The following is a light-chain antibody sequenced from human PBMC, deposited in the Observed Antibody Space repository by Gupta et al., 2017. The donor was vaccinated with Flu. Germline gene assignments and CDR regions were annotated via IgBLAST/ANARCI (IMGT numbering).Light chain of an antibody. V-gene: IGKV1-9*01. Sequence: DVQLTQSPSFLSASVGDRVTITCRTSQVISSYFAWYQQKPGKAPKLLIYAASTLQSGVPSRFSGSGSGTEFTLTITSLQTEDFATDYCQPLNKYPPITFGQGTRLEMK. J-gene: IGKJ5*01. CDR1: QVISSY. CDR3: QPLNKYPPIT. CDR2: AAS.